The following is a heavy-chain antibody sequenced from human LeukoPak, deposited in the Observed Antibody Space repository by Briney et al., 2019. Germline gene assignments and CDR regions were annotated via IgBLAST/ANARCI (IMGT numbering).Heavy chain of an antibody. V-gene: IGHV4-39*02. Sequence: SETLSLTCTVSGGSISSSSYYWGWIRQPPGKGLEWIGSIYYSGSTYYNPSLKSRVTISVDTSKNQFSLKLSSVTAADTAVYYCARETYYYDSSGIYYYYYYMDVWGKGTTVTVSS. CDR2: IYYSGST. CDR3: ARETYYYDSSGIYYYYYYMDV. D-gene: IGHD3-22*01. CDR1: GGSISSSSYY. J-gene: IGHJ6*03.